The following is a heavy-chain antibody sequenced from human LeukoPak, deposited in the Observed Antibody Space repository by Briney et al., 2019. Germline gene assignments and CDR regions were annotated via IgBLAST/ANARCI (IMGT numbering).Heavy chain of an antibody. CDR1: GGTFSSYA. D-gene: IGHD3-22*01. CDR2: IIPIFGTA. J-gene: IGHJ4*02. CDR3: AKSDDSSGYYYGIVY. Sequence: SVKVSCKASGGTFSSYAISWVRQAPGQGLEWMGGIIPIFGTANYAQKFQGRVTITTDESTSIAYMELSSLRSEDTAVYYCAKSDDSSGYYYGIVYWGQGTLVTVSS. V-gene: IGHV1-69*05.